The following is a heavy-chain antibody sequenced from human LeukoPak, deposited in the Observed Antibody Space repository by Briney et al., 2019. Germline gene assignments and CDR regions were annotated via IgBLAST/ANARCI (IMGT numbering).Heavy chain of an antibody. Sequence: PSETRSLTCAVSGVSFDDYYWSWVRQTPGKGLEWIGEINHSGYTNDSPSLKSRVTLSIDTSRKQFSLNLRSATVADTGIYYCTRMTAGHDYWGQGTLVTVSS. V-gene: IGHV4-34*01. D-gene: IGHD2-21*02. CDR2: INHSGYT. CDR3: TRMTAGHDY. J-gene: IGHJ4*02. CDR1: GVSFDDYY.